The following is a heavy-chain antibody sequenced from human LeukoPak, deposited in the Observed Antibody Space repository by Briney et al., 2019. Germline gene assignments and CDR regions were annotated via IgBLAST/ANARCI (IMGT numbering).Heavy chain of an antibody. J-gene: IGHJ3*02. D-gene: IGHD6-13*01. V-gene: IGHV4-59*01. CDR2: IYYSGST. CDR1: GGSISSYY. CDR3: ARGRSVAAIKDAFDI. Sequence: PSETLSLTCTVSGGSISSYYWSWIRQPPGKGLEWIGYIYYSGSTNYNPSLKSRVTISVDTSKNQFSLKLSSVTAADTAVYYCARGRSVAAIKDAFDIWGQGTMVTVSS.